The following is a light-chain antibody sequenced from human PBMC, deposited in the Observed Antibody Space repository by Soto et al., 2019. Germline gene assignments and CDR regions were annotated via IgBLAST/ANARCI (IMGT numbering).Light chain of an antibody. V-gene: IGLV1-40*01. CDR3: QSYDRHLNVVI. Sequence: QYVLTQPPSVSGAPGQRVTISCTGSSSNIGAGFDAHWYQHLPGTAPKLLIYANDNRPSGVPDRLSGSKSGTSASLAITGLQAEDEADYYCQSYDRHLNVVIFGGGTKLTVL. J-gene: IGLJ2*01. CDR2: AND. CDR1: SSNIGAGFD.